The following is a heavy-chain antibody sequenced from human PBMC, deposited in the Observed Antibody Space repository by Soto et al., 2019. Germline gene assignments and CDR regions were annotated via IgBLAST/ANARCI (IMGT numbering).Heavy chain of an antibody. V-gene: IGHV1-24*01. CDR3: ATDQTRGYSYGWLCGMDV. CDR1: GYTLNELS. CDR2: FDPEDGET. D-gene: IGHD5-18*01. Sequence: ASLKVSCKVSGYTLNELSMHWARQAPGKGLEWMGGFDPEDGETIYAQKFQGRVTMTEDTSTDTAYMELSSLRSEDTAVYYCATDQTRGYSYGWLCGMDVWGQGTTVNVSS. J-gene: IGHJ6*02.